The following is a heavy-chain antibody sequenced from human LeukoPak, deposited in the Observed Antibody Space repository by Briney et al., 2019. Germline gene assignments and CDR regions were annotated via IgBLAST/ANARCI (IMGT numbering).Heavy chain of an antibody. D-gene: IGHD3-10*01. CDR2: INHSGST. Sequence: PSETLSLTCAVYGGSFSGYYWSWIRQPPGKGLEWIGEINHSGSTNYNPSLKSRVTISVDTSKNQFSLKLSSVTAADTAVYYCARLHRVRGVISFDYWGQGTLVTVSS. V-gene: IGHV4-34*01. CDR1: GGSFSGYY. J-gene: IGHJ4*02. CDR3: ARLHRVRGVISFDY.